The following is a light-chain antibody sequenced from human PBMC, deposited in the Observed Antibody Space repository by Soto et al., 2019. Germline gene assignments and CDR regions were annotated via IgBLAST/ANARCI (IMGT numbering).Light chain of an antibody. CDR1: TGAVTSGNY. V-gene: IGLV7-43*01. J-gene: IGLJ1*01. CDR3: LLYYGGAYV. CDR2: STS. Sequence: QAVVTQEPSLTVSPGGTVTLTCASSTGAVTSGNYPNWFQQKPGQAPRALIYSTSYKHSWTPARFSGSLLGDKAALTLSGVQPEDEAEYYCLLYYGGAYVFGTGTKVTVL.